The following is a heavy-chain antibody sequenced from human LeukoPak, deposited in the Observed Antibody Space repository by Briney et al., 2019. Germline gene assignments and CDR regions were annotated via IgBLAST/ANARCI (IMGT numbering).Heavy chain of an antibody. J-gene: IGHJ4*02. CDR1: GFTFSSYG. Sequence: QPGRSLRLSCAASGFTFSSYGMRWVRQAPGKGLEWVAVIWYDGSNKYYADSVKGRFTISRDNSKNTLYLQMNSLRAEDTAVYYCASGYYDSPLDYWGQGTLVTVSS. CDR3: ASGYYDSPLDY. V-gene: IGHV3-33*01. CDR2: IWYDGSNK. D-gene: IGHD3-22*01.